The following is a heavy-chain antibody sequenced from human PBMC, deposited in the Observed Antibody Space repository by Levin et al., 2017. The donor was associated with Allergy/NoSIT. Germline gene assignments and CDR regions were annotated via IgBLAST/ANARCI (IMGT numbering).Heavy chain of an antibody. J-gene: IGHJ4*02. CDR1: GYTFTGYY. CDR3: ARNYYDSSGYYAPGDY. CDR2: INPNSGGT. D-gene: IGHD3-22*01. V-gene: IGHV1-2*02. Sequence: GESLKISCKASGYTFTGYYMHWVRQAPGQGLEWMGWINPNSGGTNYAQKFQGRVTMTRDTSISTAYMELSRLRSDDTAVYYCARNYYDSSGYYAPGDYWGQGTLVTVSS.